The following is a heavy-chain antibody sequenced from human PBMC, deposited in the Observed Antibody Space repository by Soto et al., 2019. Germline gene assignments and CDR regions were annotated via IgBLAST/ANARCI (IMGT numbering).Heavy chain of an antibody. D-gene: IGHD6-6*01. CDR3: ARGLATLPVFAFDI. J-gene: IGHJ3*02. Sequence: SGPTLVNPTQTLTLTCTLSGISLGTSGVGLGWIRQTPGKALEWLALIYWNDDKHYNPSLRTRLTITKDTSKNQAVLTMTNMDPVDTATYYCARGLATLPVFAFDIWDQGTVVTVSS. V-gene: IGHV2-5*01. CDR2: IYWNDDK. CDR1: GISLGTSGVG.